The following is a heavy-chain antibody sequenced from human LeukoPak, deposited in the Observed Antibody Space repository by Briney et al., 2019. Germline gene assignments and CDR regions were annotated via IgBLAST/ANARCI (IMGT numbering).Heavy chain of an antibody. CDR2: IYYTGDS. D-gene: IGHD2-21*01. CDR3: ARHEFASPFDS. J-gene: IGHJ4*02. CDR1: GGSISNSY. V-gene: IGHV4-59*08. Sequence: PSETLSLTCTLSGGSISNSYWSWIRQPPGKGLEWIGYIYYTGDSNYNPSLKSRVAISLDTSKNQLSLNLRSVTAADTAVYYCARHEFASPFDSWGQGTLVTVSS.